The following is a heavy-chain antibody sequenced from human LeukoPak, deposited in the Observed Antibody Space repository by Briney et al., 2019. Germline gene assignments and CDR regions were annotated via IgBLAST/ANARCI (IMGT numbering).Heavy chain of an antibody. Sequence: GASVKVSCKASGYTFTSYGISWVRQAPGQGLGWMGWISAYNGNTNYAQKLQGRVTMTTDTSTSTAYMELRSLRSDDTAVYYCARDAVLRYFDWLLDPLNHDAFDIWGQGTMVTVSS. V-gene: IGHV1-18*01. J-gene: IGHJ3*02. CDR2: ISAYNGNT. CDR1: GYTFTSYG. D-gene: IGHD3-9*01. CDR3: ARDAVLRYFDWLLDPLNHDAFDI.